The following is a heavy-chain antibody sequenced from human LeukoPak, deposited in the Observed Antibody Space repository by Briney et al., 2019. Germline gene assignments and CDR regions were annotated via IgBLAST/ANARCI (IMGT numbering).Heavy chain of an antibody. J-gene: IGHJ3*02. CDR2: INPNSGGT. V-gene: IGHV1-2*02. CDR1: GGTFSSYA. D-gene: IGHD2-15*01. CDR3: ASGPTGSGPYAFDI. Sequence: ASVKVSCKASGGTFSSYAISWVRQAPGQGLEWIGWINPNSGGTNYAQKFQGRVTMTRDTSITTAYMELRGLRSDDTAVYYCASGPTGSGPYAFDIWGQGTMVTVSS.